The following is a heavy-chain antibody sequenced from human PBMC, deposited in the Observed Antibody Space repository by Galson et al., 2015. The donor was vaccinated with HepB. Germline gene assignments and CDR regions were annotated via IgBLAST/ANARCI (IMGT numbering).Heavy chain of an antibody. CDR3: AKEAGP. CDR2: IYLHDSDT. CDR1: GDSFSNYW. J-gene: IGHJ5*02. Sequence: QSGAEVKKPGESLKISCKVSGDSFSNYWIGWVHQMPGKGLEWMGLIYLHDSDTRYSPSFQGQVTISADKSISTAYLQWSSLRASDTATCYCAKEAGPWGQGTLVTVSS. V-gene: IGHV5-51*07.